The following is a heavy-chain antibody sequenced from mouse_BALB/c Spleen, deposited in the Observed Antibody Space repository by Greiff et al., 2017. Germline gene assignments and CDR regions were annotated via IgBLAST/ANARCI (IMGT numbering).Heavy chain of an antibody. J-gene: IGHJ2*01. V-gene: IGHV1-80*01. CDR2: IYPGDGDT. CDR1: GYAFSSYW. Sequence: QVQLQQSGAELVRPGSSVKISCKASGYAFSSYWMNWVKQRPRQGLEWIGQIYPGDGDTNYNGKFKGKATLTADKSSSTAYMQLSSLTSEDSAVYFCARLFITTVTYYFDYWGQGTTLTVSS. D-gene: IGHD1-1*01. CDR3: ARLFITTVTYYFDY.